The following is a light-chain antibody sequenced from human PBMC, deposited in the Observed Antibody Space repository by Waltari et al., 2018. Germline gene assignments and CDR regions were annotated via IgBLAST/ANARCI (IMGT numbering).Light chain of an antibody. J-gene: IGLJ3*02. CDR1: SVLNFGSYR. Sequence: QAVLTQPSSLSASPGASASLTCTLRSVLNFGSYRTSWYHQKPGSPPQYLLRYTSDSDKQQGSGVPSRFSGSKDASANAGILLISGLQSEDEAAYYCLVWHSSAWVFGGGTNLTVL. CDR2: YTSDSDK. V-gene: IGLV5-45*03. CDR3: LVWHSSAWV.